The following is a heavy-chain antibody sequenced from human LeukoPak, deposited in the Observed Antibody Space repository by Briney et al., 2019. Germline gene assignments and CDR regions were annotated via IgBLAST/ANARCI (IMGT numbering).Heavy chain of an antibody. D-gene: IGHD3-22*01. J-gene: IGHJ4*02. V-gene: IGHV1-8*01. CDR3: ARFYSDYYDTSDYWLPFDY. Sequence: ASVKVSCKASGYTFTSYDINWVRQATGQGLEWMGWMNPNSGNTGYAQKFQGRVTMTRNTSISTAYMELSSLRSDDTAVYYCARFYSDYYDTSDYWLPFDYWGQGTLVTVS. CDR1: GYTFTSYD. CDR2: MNPNSGNT.